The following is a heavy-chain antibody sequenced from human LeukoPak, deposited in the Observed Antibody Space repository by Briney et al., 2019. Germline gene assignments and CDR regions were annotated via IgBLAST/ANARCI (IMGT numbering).Heavy chain of an antibody. CDR3: ARDLKVRFYYDSSGSYSFDP. V-gene: IGHV4-39*02. CDR2: IYYSVIT. CDR1: GESITTTDHS. Sequence: SESLSLTCTVSGESITTTDHSWGWIRQSPDKGLEWVGSIYYSVITDNNPPLTSRATMSAETSKNPTSLKLRSVTPADTAVYYCARDLKVRFYYDSSGSYSFDPWGQGTVVTVSS. D-gene: IGHD3-22*01. J-gene: IGHJ5*02.